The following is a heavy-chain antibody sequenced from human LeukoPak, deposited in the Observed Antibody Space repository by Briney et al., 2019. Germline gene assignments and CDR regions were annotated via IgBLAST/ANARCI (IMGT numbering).Heavy chain of an antibody. D-gene: IGHD3-10*01. Sequence: SETLSLTCTVSGDSISGYYWSWIRQPPGKGLEWIGYMYHSGSTNYSPSLKSRVAMSVDTSKKQFSLKLSSVTAADTAVYYCARWVDSGRLHYWGQGTLVTVSS. V-gene: IGHV4-59*01. CDR2: MYHSGST. CDR1: GDSISGYY. J-gene: IGHJ4*02. CDR3: ARWVDSGRLHY.